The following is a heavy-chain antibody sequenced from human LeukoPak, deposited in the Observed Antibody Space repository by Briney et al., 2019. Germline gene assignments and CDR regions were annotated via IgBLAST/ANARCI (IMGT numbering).Heavy chain of an antibody. Sequence: SETLSLTCTVSGGSISSGDYYWSWIRQPPGKGLGWIGYTYYSGSTYYDPSLKSRATISVDTSKNQFSLKLTSVTAADTAVYYCARPYYYDSRIDPWGQGTLVTVSS. CDR2: TYYSGST. CDR1: GGSISSGDYY. CDR3: ARPYYYDSRIDP. J-gene: IGHJ5*02. D-gene: IGHD3-22*01. V-gene: IGHV4-30-4*01.